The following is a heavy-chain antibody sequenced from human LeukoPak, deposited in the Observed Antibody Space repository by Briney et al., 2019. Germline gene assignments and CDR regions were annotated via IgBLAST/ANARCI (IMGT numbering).Heavy chain of an antibody. CDR2: INPNSGGT. Sequence: ASVKVSCKASGYTFTGYYMHWVRQAPGQGLEWMGRINPNSGGTNYAQKFQGRVTMTRDTSISTAYMELSRLRSDDTAVYYCASREASKYSSSWYGTDVWGQGTTVTVSS. CDR3: ASREASKYSSSWYGTDV. CDR1: GYTFTGYY. V-gene: IGHV1-2*06. J-gene: IGHJ6*02. D-gene: IGHD6-13*01.